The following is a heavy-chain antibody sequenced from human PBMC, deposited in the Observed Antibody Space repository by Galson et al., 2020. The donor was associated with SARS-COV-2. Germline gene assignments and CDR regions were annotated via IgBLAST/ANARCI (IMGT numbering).Heavy chain of an antibody. CDR1: GYTFTGYY. J-gene: IGHJ4*02. V-gene: IGHV1-2*04. CDR3: ARGGVMVVGSSSWSGLIDY. CDR2: INPNSGGT. D-gene: IGHD6-13*01. Sequence: ASVKVSCKASGYTFTGYYMHWVRQAPGQGLEWMGWINPNSGGTNYAQKFQGWVTMTRDTSISTAYMELSRLRSDDTAVYYCARGGVMVVGSSSWSGLIDYWGQGTLVTVSS.